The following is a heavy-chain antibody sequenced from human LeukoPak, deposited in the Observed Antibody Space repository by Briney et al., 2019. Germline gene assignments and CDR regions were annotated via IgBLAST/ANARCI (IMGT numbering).Heavy chain of an antibody. Sequence: PGGSLRLSCAASGFTFSTYAMSWVRQAPGKGLEWVSYISSSGSTIYYADSVKGRFTISRDNAKNSLYLQMNSLRAEDTAVYYCAKDSCGGDCYSLDYWGQGTLVTVSS. J-gene: IGHJ4*02. CDR3: AKDSCGGDCYSLDY. V-gene: IGHV3-48*03. D-gene: IGHD2-21*02. CDR1: GFTFSTYA. CDR2: ISSSGSTI.